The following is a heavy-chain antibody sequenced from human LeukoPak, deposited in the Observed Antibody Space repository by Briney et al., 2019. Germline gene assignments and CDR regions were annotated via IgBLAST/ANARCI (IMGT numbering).Heavy chain of an antibody. D-gene: IGHD3-22*01. Sequence: GGSLRLSCAASGFTFSSYAMHWVRQAPGKGLEWVAVISYDGSNKYYADSVKGRFTISRDNSKNTLYLQMNSLRAEDTAVYYCARIRYDSSGYWDYFDYWGQGTLVTVSS. CDR3: ARIRYDSSGYWDYFDY. CDR2: ISYDGSNK. V-gene: IGHV3-30-3*01. CDR1: GFTFSSYA. J-gene: IGHJ4*02.